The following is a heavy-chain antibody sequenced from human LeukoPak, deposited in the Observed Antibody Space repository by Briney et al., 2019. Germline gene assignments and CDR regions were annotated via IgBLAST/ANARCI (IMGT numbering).Heavy chain of an antibody. CDR1: GGSISSNW. V-gene: IGHV4-4*02. J-gene: IGHJ4*02. D-gene: IGHD6-19*01. Sequence: PSGTLSLTCAVSGGSISSNWWSWVRQPPGKGLEWIGEIYHSGTTNSNPSLKSRVTISVDTSKNQFSLELSSVTAADTAVYYCARGPWEYSSGDCWGQGTLVTVSS. CDR3: ARGPWEYSSGDC. CDR2: IYHSGTT.